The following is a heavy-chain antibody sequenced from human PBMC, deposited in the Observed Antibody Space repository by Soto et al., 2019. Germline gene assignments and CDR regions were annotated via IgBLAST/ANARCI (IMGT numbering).Heavy chain of an antibody. V-gene: IGHV4-59*01. J-gene: IGHJ6*03. Sequence: PWETLSLTFTVLGGSISGYYWSWIRQPPGKGLEWIGYIYYSGSTNYNPSLKSRVTISVDTSKNQFSLKLSSVTAADTAVYYCARVPLDVGNYYYYYMDVWGKGTTFTAP. CDR2: IYYSGST. D-gene: IGHD1-26*01. CDR1: GGSISGYY. CDR3: ARVPLDVGNYYYYYMDV.